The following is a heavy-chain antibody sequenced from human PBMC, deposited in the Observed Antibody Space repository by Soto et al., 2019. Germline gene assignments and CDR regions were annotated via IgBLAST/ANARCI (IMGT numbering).Heavy chain of an antibody. J-gene: IGHJ5*02. D-gene: IGHD3-22*01. V-gene: IGHV1-69*13. Sequence: ASVKVSCKASGGTFSSYAIGWVRQAPGQGLEWMGGIIPIFGTANYAQKFQGRVTITADESTSTAYMELSSLRSEDTAVYYCASADYYDSSGYLNWFDPWGQGTLVTVSS. CDR2: IIPIFGTA. CDR3: ASADYYDSSGYLNWFDP. CDR1: GGTFSSYA.